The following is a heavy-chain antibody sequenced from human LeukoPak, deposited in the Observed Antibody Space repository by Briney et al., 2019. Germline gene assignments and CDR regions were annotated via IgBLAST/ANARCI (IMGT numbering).Heavy chain of an antibody. Sequence: QPGGSLGLSCAASGFTVSSNYMSWVRQAPGKGLEWVSVIYSGGSTYYADSVKGRFTISRDNSKNTLYLQMNSLRAEDTAVYYCARGDYVWGSYRSHYYFDYWGQGTLVTVSS. CDR1: GFTVSSNY. V-gene: IGHV3-53*01. CDR2: IYSGGST. CDR3: ARGDYVWGSYRSHYYFDY. J-gene: IGHJ4*02. D-gene: IGHD3-16*02.